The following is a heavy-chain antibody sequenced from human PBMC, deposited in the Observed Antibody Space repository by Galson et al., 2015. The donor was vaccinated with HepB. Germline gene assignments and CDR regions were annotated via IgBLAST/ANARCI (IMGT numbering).Heavy chain of an antibody. CDR3: AKWGLRFLEWFPDY. V-gene: IGHV3-23*01. CDR2: ISASGGTT. CDR1: GFAFSSYA. D-gene: IGHD3-3*01. Sequence: SLRLSCAASGFAFSSYAMSWVRQAPGKGLEWVASISASGGTTYYADSLKGRFTIPRDNSKHTFFLQVNTLRAEDTAVYYCAKWGLRFLEWFPDYWGQGTLVTVSS. J-gene: IGHJ4*02.